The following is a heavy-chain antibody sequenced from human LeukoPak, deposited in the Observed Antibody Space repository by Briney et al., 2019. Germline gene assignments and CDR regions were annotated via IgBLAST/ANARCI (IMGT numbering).Heavy chain of an antibody. CDR1: GFTFSSYA. J-gene: IGHJ4*02. Sequence: GGSLRLSCAASGFTFSSYAMSWVRQAPGKGLEWVSAISGSGGSTYYADSVKGRFTISRDNSKNTLYLQMNSLRAEDTAVYYCAKDLEVGGVAPLPFDYWGQGTLVTVSS. V-gene: IGHV3-23*01. CDR2: ISGSGGST. D-gene: IGHD3-3*01. CDR3: AKDLEVGGVAPLPFDY.